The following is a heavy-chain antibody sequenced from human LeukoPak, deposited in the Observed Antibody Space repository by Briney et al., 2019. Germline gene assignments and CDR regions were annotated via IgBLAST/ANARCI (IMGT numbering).Heavy chain of an antibody. Sequence: GGSLRLSCAASGFTFSSYWIHWVRHAPGKGLVWVSGINSDGSSTTYADSVKGRFTISRDNAKNRLYLQMNSLRAEDTAVYYCASSYYDSSGYYFGDAFDIWGQGTMVTVSS. CDR3: ASSYYDSSGYYFGDAFDI. V-gene: IGHV3-74*03. J-gene: IGHJ3*02. CDR2: INSDGSST. CDR1: GFTFSSYW. D-gene: IGHD3-22*01.